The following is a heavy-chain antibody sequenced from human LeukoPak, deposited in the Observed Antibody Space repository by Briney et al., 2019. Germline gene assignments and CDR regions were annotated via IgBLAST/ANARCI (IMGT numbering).Heavy chain of an antibody. CDR2: ISYDGSNK. V-gene: IGHV3-30-3*01. D-gene: IGHD2-2*01. Sequence: GRSLRLSCAASGFTFSSYAMHWVRRAPGKGLEWVAVISYDGSNKYYADSVKGRFTISRDNSKNTLYLQMNSLRAEDTAVYYCARDTGSFVVVPAAGIDPWGQGTLVTVSS. J-gene: IGHJ5*02. CDR3: ARDTGSFVVVPAAGIDP. CDR1: GFTFSSYA.